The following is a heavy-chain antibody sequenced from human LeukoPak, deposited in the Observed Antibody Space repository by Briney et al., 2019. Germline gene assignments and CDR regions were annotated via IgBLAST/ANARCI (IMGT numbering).Heavy chain of an antibody. J-gene: IGHJ4*02. D-gene: IGHD4-23*01. V-gene: IGHV3-43D*03. CDR3: AKDSSYDYGGNYGGLNFDY. Sequence: PGGSLRLSCAASGFTFSSYAMSWVRQAPGKWLEWVSLISWDGGSTYYADSVKGRFTISRDNSKNSLYLQMNSLRAEDTALYYCAKDSSYDYGGNYGGLNFDYWGQGTLVTVSS. CDR2: ISWDGGST. CDR1: GFTFSSYA.